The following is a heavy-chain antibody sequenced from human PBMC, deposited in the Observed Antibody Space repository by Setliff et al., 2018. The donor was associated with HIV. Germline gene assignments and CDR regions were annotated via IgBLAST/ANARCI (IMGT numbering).Heavy chain of an antibody. CDR3: ARDRTARSWFDP. Sequence: SVKVSCKASGDTFTGYTITWVRQAPGQGLEWMGGIIPSLGTANYAQKFQGRVTMTRDTSTSTVHMELSSLRSEDTAVYYCARDRTARSWFDPWGQGTLVTVSS. V-gene: IGHV1-69*16. CDR2: IIPSLGTA. J-gene: IGHJ5*02. CDR1: GDTFTGYT. D-gene: IGHD6-25*01.